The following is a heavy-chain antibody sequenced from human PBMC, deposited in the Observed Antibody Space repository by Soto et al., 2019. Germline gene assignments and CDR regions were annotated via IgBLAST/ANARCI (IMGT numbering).Heavy chain of an antibody. V-gene: IGHV3-33*01. D-gene: IGHD1-26*01. CDR1: GFSFRAFA. J-gene: IGHJ4*02. CDR2: IRRDGSYE. CDR3: VREGPRTIVGAIDY. Sequence: QVHLVESGGGVVQPGKSLRIACAASGFSFRAFAMHWFRQAPGKGLEWLATIRRDGSYENYGDSVKGRFTISRDNFKNTLYLQMDSLRVEDKALYYCVREGPRTIVGAIDYWGQGTLVTVSS.